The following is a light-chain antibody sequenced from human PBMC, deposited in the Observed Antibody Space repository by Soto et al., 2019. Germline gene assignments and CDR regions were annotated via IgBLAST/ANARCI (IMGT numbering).Light chain of an antibody. CDR1: SSDVGGYNY. J-gene: IGLJ1*01. CDR3: SSYTSSSTYV. Sequence: QSALTQPASVSGSPGQSITISCTGTSSDVGGYNYVSWYQQHPGKAPKLMIYDVSNRPSGVSNRFSGAKSGNAASLTISGRQAEDEADYYCSSYTSSSTYVFGTGTKLPV. CDR2: DVS. V-gene: IGLV2-14*01.